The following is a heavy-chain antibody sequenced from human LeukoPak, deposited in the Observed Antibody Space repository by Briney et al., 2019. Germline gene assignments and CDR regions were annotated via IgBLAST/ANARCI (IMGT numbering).Heavy chain of an antibody. V-gene: IGHV1-18*01. CDR1: GGTFSRFT. CDR3: AISLLYGYFDY. CDR2: ISAYNGNT. Sequence: ASVKVSCKAYGGTFSRFTISWVRQAPGQGLEWMGWISAYNGNTNYAQKLQGRVTMTTDTSTSTAYMELRSLRSDDTAVYYCAISLLYGYFDYWGQGTLVTVSS. J-gene: IGHJ4*02. D-gene: IGHD3-3*01.